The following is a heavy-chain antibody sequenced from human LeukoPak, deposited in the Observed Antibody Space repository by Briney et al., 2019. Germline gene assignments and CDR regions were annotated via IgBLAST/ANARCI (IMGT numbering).Heavy chain of an antibody. V-gene: IGHV3-48*03. CDR2: ISSSGSTT. CDR3: ARDVSKGYYFDY. CDR1: GFTFSSYE. J-gene: IGHJ4*02. Sequence: PGESLRLSSAASGFTFSSYEMNWVRQPPGKGLGWVSYISSSGSTTYYADSVKGRFTISRDNAKNSLYLQMNSLRAEDTAVYYCARDVSKGYYFDYWGQGTLVTVSS. D-gene: IGHD5/OR15-5a*01.